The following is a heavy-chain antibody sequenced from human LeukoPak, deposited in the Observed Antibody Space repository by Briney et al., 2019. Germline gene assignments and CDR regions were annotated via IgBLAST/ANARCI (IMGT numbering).Heavy chain of an antibody. D-gene: IGHD1-1*01. CDR3: ARSTRYNWNDDY. V-gene: IGHV1-2*02. CDR1: GYTFAGYY. J-gene: IGHJ4*02. CDR2: INPNSGGT. Sequence: ASVKVSCKASGYTFAGYYMHWVRQAPGQGLEWMGWINPNSGGTNYAQKFQGRVTMTRDTSISTAYMELSRLRSDDTAVYYCARSTRYNWNDDYWGQGTLVTVSS.